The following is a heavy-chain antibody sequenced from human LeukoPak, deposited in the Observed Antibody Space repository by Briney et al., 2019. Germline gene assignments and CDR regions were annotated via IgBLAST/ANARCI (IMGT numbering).Heavy chain of an antibody. D-gene: IGHD3-16*01. V-gene: IGHV4-38-2*02. CDR2: IYRSGST. CDR1: GYSINSGYY. CDR3: ARFTPQGYGWGGYNRFDP. Sequence: SETLSLTCTVSGYSINSGYYWVWIRQPPGKGLEWIGSIYRSGSTNYNPSLKSRVTISVDTSKNQFSLNLTSVTAADTAVYYCARFTPQGYGWGGYNRFDPWGQGTLVTVSP. J-gene: IGHJ5*02.